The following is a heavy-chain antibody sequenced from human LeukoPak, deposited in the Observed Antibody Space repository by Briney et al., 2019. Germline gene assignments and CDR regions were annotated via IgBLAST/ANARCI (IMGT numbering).Heavy chain of an antibody. Sequence: GGSLRLSCAASGFTFSSYWMHWVRQAPGKGLVWVSGTNTDGSSTMYADSVKGRFTIARDNAKDTLYLQMNSLRAEDTAVYYCYGANAEHWGQGTLVTVSS. CDR3: YGANAEH. D-gene: IGHD4-23*01. V-gene: IGHV3-74*03. J-gene: IGHJ1*01. CDR2: TNTDGSST. CDR1: GFTFSSYW.